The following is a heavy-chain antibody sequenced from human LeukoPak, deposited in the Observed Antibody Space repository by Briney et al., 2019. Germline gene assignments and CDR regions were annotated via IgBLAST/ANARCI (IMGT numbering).Heavy chain of an antibody. CDR1: GFTVSSNY. J-gene: IGHJ3*02. CDR2: IYSGGST. Sequence: GGSLRLSCAASGFTVSSNYMSWVRQAPGKGLEWVSVIYSGGSTYYADSVKGRFTISRDNSKNTLYLQMNSLRAEDTAVYYCARVDTAMEDAFGNWGQGTMVTVSS. V-gene: IGHV3-53*01. D-gene: IGHD5-18*01. CDR3: ARVDTAMEDAFGN.